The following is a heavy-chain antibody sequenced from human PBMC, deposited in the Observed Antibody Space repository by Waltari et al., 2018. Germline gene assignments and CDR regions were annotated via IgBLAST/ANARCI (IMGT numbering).Heavy chain of an antibody. CDR1: GFTFIRYV. Sequence: EVQMLASGVGLIQPGACLTLSCAASGFTFIRYVMSGVRQAPGTGVEWVAAISGSGGTTYYADSVKGRFTIARDNSKNTVYLQMNSLRAEDTAVYYCAKDRTGPYSITALDSWGQGTLVTVSS. D-gene: IGHD4-4*01. CDR2: ISGSGGTT. CDR3: AKDRTGPYSITALDS. J-gene: IGHJ4*02. V-gene: IGHV3-23*01.